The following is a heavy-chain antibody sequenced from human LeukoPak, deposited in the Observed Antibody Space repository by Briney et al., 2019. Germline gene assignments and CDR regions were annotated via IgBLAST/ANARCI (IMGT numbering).Heavy chain of an antibody. CDR3: ARAESGSGSYYDAFDI. D-gene: IGHD3-10*01. CDR2: IYHSGST. Sequence: SETLSLTCTVSDGSISSSSYYWSWIRQPPGKGLEWIGYIYHSGSTYYNPSLKSRVTISVDRSKNQFSLKLSSVTAADTAVYYCARAESGSGSYYDAFDIWGQGTMVTVSS. J-gene: IGHJ3*02. CDR1: DGSISSSSYY. V-gene: IGHV4-30-2*01.